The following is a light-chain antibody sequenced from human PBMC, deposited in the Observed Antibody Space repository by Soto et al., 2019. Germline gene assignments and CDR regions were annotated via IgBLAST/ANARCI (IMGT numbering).Light chain of an antibody. CDR1: QDIGTY. V-gene: IGKV1-9*01. Sequence: DIQLTQAPSFLSAAVGDRVTITCRASQDIGTYLVWYQRDSGKVPKLLIYTASTLQSAVPSRFSGDGSGTEFSLTISSLQPEDFATYYCQQLFDYPLTFGGGTEVEI. CDR3: QQLFDYPLT. CDR2: TAS. J-gene: IGKJ4*01.